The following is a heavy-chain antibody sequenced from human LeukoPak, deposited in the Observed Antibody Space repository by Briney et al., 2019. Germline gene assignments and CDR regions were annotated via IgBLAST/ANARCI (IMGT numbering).Heavy chain of an antibody. CDR3: ARTHGDYYFDY. CDR2: ISGTGA. V-gene: IGHV3-23*01. CDR1: GLTFSSYA. J-gene: IGHJ4*02. Sequence: GGSLRLSCAASGLTFSSYAMSWVRQAPGKGLEWVSSISGTGAYYADSVRGRFTISRDNSKNTLFLQMSRLRAEDTAVYHCARTHGDYYFDYWGLGTLVTVSS. D-gene: IGHD3/OR15-3a*01.